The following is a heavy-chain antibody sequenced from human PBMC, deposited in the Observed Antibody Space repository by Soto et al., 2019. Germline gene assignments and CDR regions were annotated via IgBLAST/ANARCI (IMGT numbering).Heavy chain of an antibody. CDR3: ARSYSGYYYYGMDV. Sequence: SVKVSCKASGDTFSSYAISWVRQAPGQGLEWMGGIIPIFGTANYAQKFQGRVTITADESTSTAYMELSSLRSEDTAVYYCARSYSGYYYYGMDVWGQGTTVTVSS. V-gene: IGHV1-69*01. CDR1: GDTFSSYA. D-gene: IGHD2-2*02. CDR2: IIPIFGTA. J-gene: IGHJ6*02.